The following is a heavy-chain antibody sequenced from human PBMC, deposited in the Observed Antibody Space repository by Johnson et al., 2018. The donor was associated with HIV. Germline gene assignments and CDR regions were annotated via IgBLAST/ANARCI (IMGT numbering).Heavy chain of an antibody. CDR1: GFTFDDYA. V-gene: IGHV3-9*01. CDR3: ARSVGYCSGGSCSPDAFDI. CDR2: ISWHSGSI. D-gene: IGHD2-15*01. Sequence: VESGGGLVQPGRSLRLSCAASGFTFDDYAMHWVRQAPGKGLEWVSGISWHSGSIGYADSVKGRFTISRDNSKNTLYLQMNSLRAEDTAVYYCARSVGYCSGGSCSPDAFDIWGQGTMVTVSS. J-gene: IGHJ3*02.